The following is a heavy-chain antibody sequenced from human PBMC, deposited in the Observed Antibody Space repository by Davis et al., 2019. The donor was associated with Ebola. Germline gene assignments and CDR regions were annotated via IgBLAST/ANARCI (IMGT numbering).Heavy chain of an antibody. CDR3: ASRISFDYYGSGTYYNTVHYGMDV. D-gene: IGHD3-10*01. CDR2: IVPIYGTS. Sequence: SVKVSCKASGGTFKNFAFSWVRQAPGQGLEWVGGIVPIYGTSINAQKFQGRVTITADEFTSATFMELSSLGSEDTAVYYCASRISFDYYGSGTYYNTVHYGMDVWGQGTTVIVSS. V-gene: IGHV1-69*13. J-gene: IGHJ6*02. CDR1: GGTFKNFA.